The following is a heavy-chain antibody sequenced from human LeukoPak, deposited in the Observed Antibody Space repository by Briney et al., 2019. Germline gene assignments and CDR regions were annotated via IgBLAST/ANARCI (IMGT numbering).Heavy chain of an antibody. CDR3: AKDGAMVRGVGDAFDI. CDR2: ISGSGGST. CDR1: RFTFSSYG. D-gene: IGHD3-10*01. Sequence: GGTLRLSCAASRFTFSSYGMSWVRQAPGKGLEWVSAISGSGGSTYYADSVKGRFTISRDNSKNTLYLQMNSLRAEDTAVYYCAKDGAMVRGVGDAFDIWGQGTMVTVSS. J-gene: IGHJ3*02. V-gene: IGHV3-23*01.